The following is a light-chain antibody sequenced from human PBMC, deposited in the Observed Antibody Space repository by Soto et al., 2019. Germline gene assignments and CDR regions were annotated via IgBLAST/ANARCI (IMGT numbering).Light chain of an antibody. V-gene: IGLV1-40*01. Sequence: QPVLTQPPSVSGAPGQRVTISCTGSSSNIGAGYDVHWYQQLPGTAPKLLIYGNSNRPSGVPDRFSGSKSGTSASLAITGLQAEGEADYYCQSYDSSLSGSVFGGGTKLTVL. CDR3: QSYDSSLSGSV. CDR1: SSNIGAGYD. CDR2: GNS. J-gene: IGLJ2*01.